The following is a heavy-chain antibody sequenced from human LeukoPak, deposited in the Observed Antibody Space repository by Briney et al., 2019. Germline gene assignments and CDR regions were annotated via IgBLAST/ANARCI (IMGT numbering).Heavy chain of an antibody. Sequence: GGSLRLSCAASGFTFSSYAMHWVRQAPGKGLEWVAVISYDGSNKYYADSVKGRFTISRDNSKTTLYLQMNSLRAEDTAVYYCANEPYYDSSGYFRGAFDYWGQGTLVTVSS. CDR1: GFTFSSYA. J-gene: IGHJ4*02. D-gene: IGHD3-22*01. V-gene: IGHV3-30*04. CDR2: ISYDGSNK. CDR3: ANEPYYDSSGYFRGAFDY.